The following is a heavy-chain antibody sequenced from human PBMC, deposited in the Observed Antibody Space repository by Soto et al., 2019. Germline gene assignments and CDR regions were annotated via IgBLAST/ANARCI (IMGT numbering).Heavy chain of an antibody. CDR2: IIPIFGTA. J-gene: IGHJ6*02. D-gene: IGHD3-3*01. CDR3: ARPITMRFYYYYGMDV. Sequence: QVQLVQSGAEVKKPGSSVKVSCKASGGTFSSYAISWVRQAPGQGLEWMGGIIPIFGTANYAQKFQGRVTITADESTSTGYMELSSLRSEDTAVYYCARPITMRFYYYYGMDVWGQGTTVTVSS. V-gene: IGHV1-69*01. CDR1: GGTFSSYA.